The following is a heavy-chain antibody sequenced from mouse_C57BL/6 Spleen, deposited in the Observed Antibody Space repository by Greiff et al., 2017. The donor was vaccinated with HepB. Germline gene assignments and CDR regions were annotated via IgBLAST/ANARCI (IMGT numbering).Heavy chain of an antibody. CDR2: INPNYGTT. CDR3: ASDSSGLYYAMDD. D-gene: IGHD3-2*01. Sequence: VQLQQSGPELVKPGASVKISCKASGYSFTDYNMNWVKQSNGKSLEWIGVINPNYGTTSYNQKFKGKATLTVDQSSSPAYMQLYSLTSEDSAVYYCASDSSGLYYAMDDWGQGTSVTVSS. J-gene: IGHJ4*01. V-gene: IGHV1-39*01. CDR1: GYSFTDYN.